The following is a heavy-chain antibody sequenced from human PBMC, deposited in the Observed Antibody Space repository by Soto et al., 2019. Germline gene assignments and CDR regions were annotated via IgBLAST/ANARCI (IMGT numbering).Heavy chain of an antibody. D-gene: IGHD3-9*01. CDR3: ARESVYYDILTGYYYFDY. Sequence: GASVKVSCKASGGTFSSYTISWVRQAPGQGLEWMGRIIPILGIANYAQKFQGRVTITADKSTSTAYMELSSLRSEDTAVYYCARESVYYDILTGYYYFDYWGQGTLVTVSS. CDR2: IIPILGIA. V-gene: IGHV1-69*04. J-gene: IGHJ4*02. CDR1: GGTFSSYT.